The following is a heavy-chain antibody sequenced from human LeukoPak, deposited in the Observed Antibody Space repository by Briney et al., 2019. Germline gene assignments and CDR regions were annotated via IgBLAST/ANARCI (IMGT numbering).Heavy chain of an antibody. Sequence: SETLSLTSTASGGSISSSSYYWGWIRQPPGKGLEWIGSIYYSGSTYYNPSLKSRVTISVDMSKNQFSLKLSSVTAADTAVYYCASDNGPRYPYDSRSPFDYWGQGTLVTVSS. CDR2: IYYSGST. D-gene: IGHD3-22*01. CDR3: ASDNGPRYPYDSRSPFDY. V-gene: IGHV4-39*07. CDR1: GGSISSSSYY. J-gene: IGHJ4*02.